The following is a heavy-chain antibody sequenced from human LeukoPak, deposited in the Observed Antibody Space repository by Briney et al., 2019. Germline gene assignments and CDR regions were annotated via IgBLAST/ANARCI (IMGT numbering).Heavy chain of an antibody. CDR3: TRSSMAALAVDS. CDR1: GFTFSSYA. J-gene: IGHJ4*02. V-gene: IGHV3-21*01. Sequence: PGGSLRLSCAASGFTFSSYAMNWVRQAPGAGLEWVASISGAGTFIYYADSLKGRFTISRDNTKDSLYLQMNGLRAEDTAVYYCTRSSMAALAVDSWGQGTLVTVSS. CDR2: ISGAGTFI. D-gene: IGHD6-6*01.